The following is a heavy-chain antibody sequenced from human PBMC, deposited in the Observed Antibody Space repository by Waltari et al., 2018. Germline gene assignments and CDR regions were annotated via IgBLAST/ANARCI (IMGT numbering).Heavy chain of an antibody. D-gene: IGHD6-19*01. Sequence: QVHLQESAPGLVKPSETLSLTCTVAGASPTTGGFYWGWVRQCPGKGLEWIGYVYYDGESFYSPSLTSRIVISLDKTKNQFSLNLGSVTAADTATYFCVRATAGAASPFDYWGKGTLVTVSS. CDR3: VRATAGAASPFDY. CDR2: VYYDGES. J-gene: IGHJ4*02. CDR1: GASPTTGGFY. V-gene: IGHV4-31*03.